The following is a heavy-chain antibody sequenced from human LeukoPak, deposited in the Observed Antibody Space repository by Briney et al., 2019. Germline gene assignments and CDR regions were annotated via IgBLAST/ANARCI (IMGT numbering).Heavy chain of an antibody. J-gene: IGHJ5*02. V-gene: IGHV3-23*01. D-gene: IGHD2-2*01. CDR2: ISGSGGST. Sequence: GASLRLSCAASGFTFSSYAMSWVRQAPGKGLEWVSAISGSGGSTYYAASVRDRFTISRDNSKNTLYLQMNSLRAEDTAVYYCAKPPAAILGWFDPWGQGTLVTVS. CDR1: GFTFSSYA. CDR3: AKPPAAILGWFDP.